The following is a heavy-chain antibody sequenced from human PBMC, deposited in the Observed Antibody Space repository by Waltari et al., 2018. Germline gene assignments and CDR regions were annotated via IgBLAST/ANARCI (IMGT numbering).Heavy chain of an antibody. CDR2: IRSKANSYAT. D-gene: IGHD1-26*01. Sequence: EVQLVESGGGLVQPGGSLKLSCAASGFTFSGSAMHWVRQASGKGLEWVGRIRSKANSYATAYAASVKGRFTISRDDSKNTAYLQMNSLKTEDTAVYYCARDEGGSYYFDYWGQGTLVTVSS. CDR1: GFTFSGSA. V-gene: IGHV3-73*02. J-gene: IGHJ4*02. CDR3: ARDEGGSYYFDY.